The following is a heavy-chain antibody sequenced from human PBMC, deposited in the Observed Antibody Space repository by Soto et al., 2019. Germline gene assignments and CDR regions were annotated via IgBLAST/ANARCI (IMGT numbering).Heavy chain of an antibody. V-gene: IGHV1-46*01. CDR3: ARGGYSTSSSLYY. D-gene: IGHD6-6*01. CDR2: INPVSGDT. J-gene: IGHJ4*02. Sequence: GASVKVSCKASGYTFTIYYMHWVRQAPGQGLEWMGIINPVSGDTSYAQKFQGAVTMTRDTSTSTVFMELSSLRSEDTALYYCARGGYSTSSSLYYWGQGTLVTVPS. CDR1: GYTFTIYY.